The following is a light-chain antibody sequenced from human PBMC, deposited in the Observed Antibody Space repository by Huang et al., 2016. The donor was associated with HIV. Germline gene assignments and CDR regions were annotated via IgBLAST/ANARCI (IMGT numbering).Light chain of an antibody. CDR3: QQYNDWPRS. CDR1: QNINTN. Sequence: EIVMTQSPGTLSVAPGERVTLSCRASQNINTNLAWFQQKPGQAPRLLIYAASTRPADFPARFSGSGSRTEFTLTISSLQSEDIAVYYCQQYNDWPRSFGQGTKVEIK. CDR2: AAS. J-gene: IGKJ1*01. V-gene: IGKV3-15*01.